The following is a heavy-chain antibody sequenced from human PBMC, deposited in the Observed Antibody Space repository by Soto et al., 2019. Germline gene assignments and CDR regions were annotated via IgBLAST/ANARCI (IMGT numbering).Heavy chain of an antibody. Sequence: GGSLRLSCAASGFTFGNYWMHWVRQAPGKGLVWISHINTDETSTTYADSVKGRFTISRDNAGNTLYLQMNSLRAEDTAVYYCARDPTHYDILTGFSYHAFDIWGQGTKVPVSS. CDR2: INTDETST. J-gene: IGHJ3*02. CDR1: GFTFGNYW. CDR3: ARDPTHYDILTGFSYHAFDI. V-gene: IGHV3-74*03. D-gene: IGHD3-9*01.